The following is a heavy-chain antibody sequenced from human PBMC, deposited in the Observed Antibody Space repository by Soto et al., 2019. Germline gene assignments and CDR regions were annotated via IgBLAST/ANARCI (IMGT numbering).Heavy chain of an antibody. CDR2: INHSGTT. CDR3: ARDYYYYGMDV. V-gene: IGHV4-34*01. J-gene: IGHJ6*02. Sequence: QVQLQQWGAGLLKPSETLSLPCAVYGGSFSGYYWSWIRQPPGKGLEWIGQINHSGTTNDNPSLMIRVTISVDTSNNHFSLKRSAVTAADTAVYYCARDYYYYGMDVWGQGTTVTVSS. CDR1: GGSFSGYY.